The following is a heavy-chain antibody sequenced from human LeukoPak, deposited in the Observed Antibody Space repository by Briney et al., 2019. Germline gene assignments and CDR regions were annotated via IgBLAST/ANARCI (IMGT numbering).Heavy chain of an antibody. CDR2: ISSSGSYI. Sequence: PGGSLRLSCAASGFTFSNYWMHWVRQAPGKGLEWVSSISSSGSYIYYADSVKGRFTISRDNAKNSLYLQMNRLRAEDTAVYYCAKLSPTTLYDSRGWFDPWGQGTLVTVSS. CDR1: GFTFSNYW. V-gene: IGHV3-21*04. J-gene: IGHJ5*02. CDR3: AKLSPTTLYDSRGWFDP. D-gene: IGHD3-3*01.